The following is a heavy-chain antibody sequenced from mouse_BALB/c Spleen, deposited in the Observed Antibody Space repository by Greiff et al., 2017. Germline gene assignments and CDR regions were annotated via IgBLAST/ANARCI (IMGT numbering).Heavy chain of an antibody. Sequence: QVQLQQSGAELVRPGSSVKISCKASGYAFSSYWMNWVKQRPGQGLEWIGQIYPGDGDTNYNGKFKGKATLTADKSSSTAYMQLSSLTSEDSAVYFCARNYDYGGGFAYWGQGTLVTVSA. V-gene: IGHV1-80*01. D-gene: IGHD2-4*01. CDR1: GYAFSSYW. CDR3: ARNYDYGGGFAY. J-gene: IGHJ3*01. CDR2: IYPGDGDT.